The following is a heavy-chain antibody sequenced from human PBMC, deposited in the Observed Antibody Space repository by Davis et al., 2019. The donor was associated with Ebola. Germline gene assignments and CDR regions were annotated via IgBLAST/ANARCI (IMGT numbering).Heavy chain of an antibody. D-gene: IGHD6-13*01. CDR3: AKFSRAGDSV. CDR2: ISWNSGSI. V-gene: IGHV3-9*01. J-gene: IGHJ1*01. Sequence: SLKISCAASGFTFDDYAMHWVRQAPGKGLEWVSGISWNSGSIGYADSVKGRFTISRDNAKNSLYLQVNSLRDEDTAVYYCAKFSRAGDSVWGQGTLVTVSS. CDR1: GFTFDDYA.